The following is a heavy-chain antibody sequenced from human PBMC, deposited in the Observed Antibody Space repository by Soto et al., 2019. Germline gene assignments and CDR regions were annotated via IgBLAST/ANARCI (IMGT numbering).Heavy chain of an antibody. J-gene: IGHJ4*02. V-gene: IGHV3-23*01. Sequence: EVQVLESGGGLVQPGGSLRLSCAASGFAFDNYAMIWVRQAPGKGLKWVSGISGSGGTTYYADSVKGRFTISRDNSKNTVFLQMNSLRAKDTAVYYCAKSKTDLRVTVFGLFIVSDFWGQGSLVTVSS. CDR3: AKSKTDLRVTVFGLFIVSDF. D-gene: IGHD3-3*01. CDR2: ISGSGGTT. CDR1: GFAFDNYA.